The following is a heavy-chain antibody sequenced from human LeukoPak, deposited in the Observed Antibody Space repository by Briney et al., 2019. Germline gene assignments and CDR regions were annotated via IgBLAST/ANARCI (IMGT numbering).Heavy chain of an antibody. CDR2: INPNSGAT. CDR3: ARELPFDY. Sequence: WASVKVSCKASGYTFTGYSMHWVRQAPGQGLEWMGRINPNSGATNYAQRFQGRVTMTRDTSISTVYMELNRLRSDDTAVYYCARELPFDYWGQGTLVSVSS. J-gene: IGHJ4*02. CDR1: GYTFTGYS. D-gene: IGHD5-24*01. V-gene: IGHV1-2*06.